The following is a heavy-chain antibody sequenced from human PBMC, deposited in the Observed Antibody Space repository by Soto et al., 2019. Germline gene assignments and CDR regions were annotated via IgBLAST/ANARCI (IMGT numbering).Heavy chain of an antibody. V-gene: IGHV1-46*01. J-gene: IGHJ5*02. CDR2: INPSGGST. D-gene: IGHD6-19*01. CDR3: ARDKGDIAVAVEDNWFDP. CDR1: GYTFTSYY. Sequence: GASVKVSCKASGYTFTSYYMHWVRQAPGQGLEWMGIINPSGGSTNYAQKFQGRVTITADESTSTAYMELSSLRSEDTAVYYCARDKGDIAVAVEDNWFDPWGQGTLVTVS.